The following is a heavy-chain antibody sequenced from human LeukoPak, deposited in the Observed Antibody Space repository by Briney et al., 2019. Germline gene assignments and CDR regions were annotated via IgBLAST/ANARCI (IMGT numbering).Heavy chain of an antibody. Sequence: SETLSLTCSVSGASICPLYWSWFRQSPGRGPEWIGYIHYSGATNYNTSLESRVSISLDMSKNQFSLRLSSVSAVDTAVYYCTRGPPDRADIWGQGTMVTVSS. CDR2: IHYSGAT. J-gene: IGHJ3*02. V-gene: IGHV4-59*01. CDR1: GASICPLY. CDR3: TRGPPDRADI. D-gene: IGHD3-16*02.